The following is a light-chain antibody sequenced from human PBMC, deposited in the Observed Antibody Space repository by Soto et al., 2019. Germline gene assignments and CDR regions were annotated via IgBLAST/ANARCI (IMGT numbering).Light chain of an antibody. CDR2: GAS. V-gene: IGKV3-15*01. CDR3: QQYNSWVT. J-gene: IGKJ4*01. CDR1: QSISTT. Sequence: EIVLTQSPVTLSVSPGERATLSCRASQSISTTLVWYQQKPGQAPRLLIYGASTRATGVPARFSGSGSGTECTLTISSLQSEDFAVYYCQQYNSWVTFGGGTKVEIK.